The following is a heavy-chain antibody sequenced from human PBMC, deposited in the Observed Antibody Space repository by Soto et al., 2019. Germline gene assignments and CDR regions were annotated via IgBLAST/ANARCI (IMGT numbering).Heavy chain of an antibody. CDR2: ISAYNGNT. D-gene: IGHD1-26*01. V-gene: IGHV1-18*01. Sequence: QVQLVQSGAEVKKPGASVKVSCKASGYTFTSYGISWVRQAPGQGLEWMGWISAYNGNTNYAQKLQGRVTMTTDTATSTAYMELRSLRSDDTAVYYCARYPIVGAAAGSLDFDYWGQGTLVTVSS. CDR1: GYTFTSYG. CDR3: ARYPIVGAAAGSLDFDY. J-gene: IGHJ4*02.